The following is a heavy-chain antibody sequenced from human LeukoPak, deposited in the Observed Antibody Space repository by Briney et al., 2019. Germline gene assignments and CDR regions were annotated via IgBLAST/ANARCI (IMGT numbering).Heavy chain of an antibody. CDR2: ISSSSSTI. CDR1: GFTFSSYS. Sequence: GSLGLSCAASGFTFSSYSMNWVRQAPGKGLEWVSYISSSSSTIYHADSVKGRFTISRDNAKNSLYLQMNSLRAEDTAVYYCASSDSSGWYVVDYWGQGTLVTVSS. J-gene: IGHJ4*02. CDR3: ASSDSSGWYVVDY. D-gene: IGHD6-19*01. V-gene: IGHV3-48*01.